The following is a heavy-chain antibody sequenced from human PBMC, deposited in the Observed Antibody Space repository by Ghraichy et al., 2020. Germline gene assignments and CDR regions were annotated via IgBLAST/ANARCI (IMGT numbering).Heavy chain of an antibody. CDR2: IKQDGSEK. CDR3: ARVIAARLFDY. V-gene: IGHV3-7*01. CDR1: GFTFSSYW. D-gene: IGHD6-6*01. J-gene: IGHJ4*02. Sequence: LSLTCAASGFTFSSYWMSWVRQAPGKGLEWVANIKQDGSEKYYVDSVKGRFTISRDNAKNSLYLQMNSLRAEDTAVYYCARVIAARLFDYWGQGTLVTVSS.